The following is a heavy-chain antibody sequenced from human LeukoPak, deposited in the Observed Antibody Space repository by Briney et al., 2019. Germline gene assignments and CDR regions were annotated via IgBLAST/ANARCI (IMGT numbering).Heavy chain of an antibody. V-gene: IGHV1-46*01. Sequence: ASVTVSCKASGYTFTSYYMHWVRQAPGQGLEGMGIINPSGGSTSYAQKFQGRVTMTRDMSTSTVYMELSSLRSEDTAVYYCARMQRRITMIHDAFDIWGQGTMVTVSS. J-gene: IGHJ3*02. CDR2: INPSGGST. CDR1: GYTFTSYY. CDR3: ARMQRRITMIHDAFDI. D-gene: IGHD3-22*01.